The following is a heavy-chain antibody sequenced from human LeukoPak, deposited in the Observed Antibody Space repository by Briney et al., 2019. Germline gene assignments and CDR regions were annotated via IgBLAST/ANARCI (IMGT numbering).Heavy chain of an antibody. J-gene: IGHJ4*02. CDR2: ISGGGDRT. D-gene: IGHD3-16*01. CDR3: ARHWV. V-gene: IGHV3-23*01. Sequence: GGSLTLYCAASGFTYSDFDMSWLRQAPGKGLEWVSAISGGGDRTYYADSVKGRFTISRDNSKNTLYLQMNSLRAEDAAVYYCARHWVWGQGTLVTVSS. CDR1: GFTYSDFD.